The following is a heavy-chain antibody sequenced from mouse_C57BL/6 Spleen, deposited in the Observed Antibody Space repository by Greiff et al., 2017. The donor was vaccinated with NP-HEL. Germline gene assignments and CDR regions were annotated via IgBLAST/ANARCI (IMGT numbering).Heavy chain of an antibody. CDR3: ARVKVVDYYAMDY. CDR2: INYDGSST. J-gene: IGHJ4*01. D-gene: IGHD1-1*01. CDR1: GFTFSDYY. Sequence: EVQVVESEGGLVQPGSSMKLSCTASGFTFSDYYMAWVRQVPEKGLEWVANINYDGSSTYYLDSLKSRFIISRDNAKNILYLQMSSLKSEDTATYYCARVKVVDYYAMDYWGQGTSVTVSS. V-gene: IGHV5-16*01.